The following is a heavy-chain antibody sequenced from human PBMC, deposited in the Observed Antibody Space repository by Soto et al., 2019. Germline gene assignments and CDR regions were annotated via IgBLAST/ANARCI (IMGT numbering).Heavy chain of an antibody. Sequence: PSETLSLTCTVSGDSVDTYTNHWGWVRQPPGKALEWIGTIYSTGTSFYNPSLKSRVTLSVDTSSNHFSLRLRSVAASDTAVYFCAKLVYYSRSEQFVFDSWGQGTLVTVSS. D-gene: IGHD1-26*01. CDR1: GDSVDTYTNH. CDR3: AKLVYYSRSEQFVFDS. CDR2: IYSTGTS. V-gene: IGHV4-39*02. J-gene: IGHJ4*02.